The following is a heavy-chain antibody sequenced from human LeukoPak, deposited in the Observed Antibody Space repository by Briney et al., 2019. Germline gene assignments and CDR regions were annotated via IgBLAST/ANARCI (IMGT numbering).Heavy chain of an antibody. D-gene: IGHD6-13*01. J-gene: IGHJ4*02. Sequence: ASVKVSCKASGFTFTDYYIHWVRLAPGQGLEWMGSIHPKSGGTKYAQKFQGRVTVTRDTSISAAYMELSRLTSDDTAVYYCARDPPAAGSTEFDFWGQGTLVTVSS. CDR2: IHPKSGGT. V-gene: IGHV1-2*02. CDR3: ARDPPAAGSTEFDF. CDR1: GFTFTDYY.